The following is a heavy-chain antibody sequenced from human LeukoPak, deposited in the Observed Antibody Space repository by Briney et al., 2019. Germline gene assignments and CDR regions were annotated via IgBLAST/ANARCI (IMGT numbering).Heavy chain of an antibody. V-gene: IGHV4-4*07. CDR2: IYTSGST. J-gene: IGHJ2*01. CDR1: GGSISSYY. Sequence: SETLSLTYTVSGGSISSYYWSWIRQPAGKGLEWIGRIYTSGSTNYNPSLKSPVTMSVDTSKNQFSLKLSSVTAADTAVYYCASRLIVVVPAAPEDLWGRGALVTVSS. CDR3: ASRLIVVVPAAPEDL. D-gene: IGHD2-2*01.